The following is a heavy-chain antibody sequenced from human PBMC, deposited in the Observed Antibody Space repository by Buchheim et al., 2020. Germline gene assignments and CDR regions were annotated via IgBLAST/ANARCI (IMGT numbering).Heavy chain of an antibody. D-gene: IGHD6-13*01. V-gene: IGHV1-46*01. CDR1: GYTFTSYY. J-gene: IGHJ6*02. CDR2: INPSGGST. Sequence: QVQLVQSGAEVKKPGASVKVSCKASGYTFTSYYMHWVRQAPGQGLERMGIINPSGGSTSYAQKFQGRVTMTRDTSTSTVYMELSSLRSEDTAVYYCARAPAAAGTYYYGMDVWGQGTT. CDR3: ARAPAAAGTYYYGMDV.